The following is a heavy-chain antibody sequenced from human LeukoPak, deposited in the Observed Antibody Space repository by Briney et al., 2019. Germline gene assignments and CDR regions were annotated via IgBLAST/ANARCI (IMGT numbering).Heavy chain of an antibody. CDR1: GGSISSGSYY. V-gene: IGHV4-61*02. D-gene: IGHD2-2*01. CDR2: IYTSGST. Sequence: SETLSLTCTVSGGSISSGSYYWSWIRQPAGKGLEWIGRIYTSGSTNYNPFLKSRVTISVDTSKNQFSLKLSSVTAADTAVYYCARHVDCSSTSCYLGYMDVWGKGTTVTVSS. J-gene: IGHJ6*03. CDR3: ARHVDCSSTSCYLGYMDV.